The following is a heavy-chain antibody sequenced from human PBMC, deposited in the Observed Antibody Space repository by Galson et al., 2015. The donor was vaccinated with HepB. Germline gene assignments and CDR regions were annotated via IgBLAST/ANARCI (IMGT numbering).Heavy chain of an antibody. V-gene: IGHV3-30-3*01. CDR3: ARGGHYYDSSPRAFDI. Sequence: SLRLSCAASGFTFSSYAMHWVRQAPGKGLEWVAVISYDGSNKYYADSVKGRFTISRDNSKNTLYLQMNSLRAEDTAVYYCARGGHYYDSSPRAFDIWGQGTMVTVSS. CDR2: ISYDGSNK. CDR1: GFTFSSYA. D-gene: IGHD3-22*01. J-gene: IGHJ3*02.